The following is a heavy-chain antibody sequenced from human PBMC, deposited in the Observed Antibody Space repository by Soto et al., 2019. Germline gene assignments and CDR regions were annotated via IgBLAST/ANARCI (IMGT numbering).Heavy chain of an antibody. V-gene: IGHV3-48*01. CDR1: GFTFSTYS. CDR2: ISSSGSSI. J-gene: IGHJ4*02. CDR3: ARSRYNDY. D-gene: IGHD1-1*01. Sequence: DVQLVESGGGLVQPGGSLRLSCTASGFTFSTYSMNWVRQAPGKGLEWLSYISSSGSSISYRDSVRGRFTISRDNAKNSLYLQLDSLGVEDTAVYYCARSRYNDYWGQGTLVTVSS.